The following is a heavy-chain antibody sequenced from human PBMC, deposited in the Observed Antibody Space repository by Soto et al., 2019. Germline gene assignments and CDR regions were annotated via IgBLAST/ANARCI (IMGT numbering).Heavy chain of an antibody. CDR2: ISSSSSTI. CDR3: ARVGGYYDSSGYWKYYFAY. J-gene: IGHJ4*02. CDR1: GFTFSSYS. V-gene: IGHV3-48*02. Sequence: GGSLRLSCAASGFTFSSYSMNWVRQAPGKGLEWVSYISSSSSTIYYADSVKGRFTISRDNAKNSLYLQMNSLRDEDTAVYYCARVGGYYDSSGYWKYYFAYRGQGTLVTVSS. D-gene: IGHD3-22*01.